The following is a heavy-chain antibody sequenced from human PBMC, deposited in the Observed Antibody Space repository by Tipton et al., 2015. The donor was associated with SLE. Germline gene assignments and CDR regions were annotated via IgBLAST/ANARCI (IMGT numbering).Heavy chain of an antibody. J-gene: IGHJ4*02. D-gene: IGHD7-27*01. Sequence: SLRLSCTAAGFTFDDYAMHWVRQAPGKGLEWVSGISWNGDDIGYADSVKGRFTISRDNAKNSLFLQMNSLRAEDTAVYYCASLRTGDRDYWGQGTLVTVSS. CDR2: ISWNGDDI. CDR3: ASLRTGDRDY. CDR1: GFTFDDYA. V-gene: IGHV3-9*01.